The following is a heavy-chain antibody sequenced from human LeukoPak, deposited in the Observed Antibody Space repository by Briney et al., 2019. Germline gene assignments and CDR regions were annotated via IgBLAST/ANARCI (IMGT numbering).Heavy chain of an antibody. CDR2: ISYIGNT. V-gene: IGHV4-59*11. CDR3: ARDLVTVTKGFDI. D-gene: IGHD4-17*01. Sequence: SETLSLTCAVSADSFSSHYWTWIRQSPGKGLEWIGYISYIGNTNYNPSLKSRVTISIDTSKNQFSLKLRSVTAADTAVYYCARDLVTVTKGFDIWGQGTMVGVSS. J-gene: IGHJ3*02. CDR1: ADSFSSHY.